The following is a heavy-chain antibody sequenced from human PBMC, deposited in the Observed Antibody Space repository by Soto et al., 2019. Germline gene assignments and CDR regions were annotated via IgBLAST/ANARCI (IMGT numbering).Heavy chain of an antibody. CDR2: IIPIFGTA. Sequence: ASVKVSCKASGGTISSYAISWVRQAPGQGLEWMGGIIPIFGTANYAQKFQGRVTITADESTSTAYMELSSLRSEDTAVYYCARARLLWFGESTPLYYYGMDVWGQGTTVTVSS. V-gene: IGHV1-69*13. CDR1: GGTISSYA. J-gene: IGHJ6*02. D-gene: IGHD3-10*01. CDR3: ARARLLWFGESTPLYYYGMDV.